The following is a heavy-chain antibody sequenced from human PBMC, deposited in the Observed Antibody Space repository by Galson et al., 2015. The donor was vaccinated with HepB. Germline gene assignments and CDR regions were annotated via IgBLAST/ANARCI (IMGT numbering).Heavy chain of an antibody. J-gene: IGHJ4*02. CDR1: GFTFSSYN. CDR3: ARVLKRDTYFYGSGSYSYFDY. V-gene: IGHV3-11*01. Sequence: SLRLSCAGSGFTFSSYNMNWIRQAPGKGLEWVSYISSTGRTIYYADSVKGRFTISRDNAKNSLFLQMNSLRAEDTAVYYCARVLKRDTYFYGSGSYSYFDYWGQGTLVTVSS. D-gene: IGHD3-10*01. CDR2: ISSTGRTI.